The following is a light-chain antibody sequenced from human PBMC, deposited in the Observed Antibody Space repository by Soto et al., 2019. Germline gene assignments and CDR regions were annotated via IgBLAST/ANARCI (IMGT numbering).Light chain of an antibody. J-gene: IGLJ1*01. CDR2: DVD. CDR3: ISYTSGKV. Sequence: QSALTQPASVSVSPGQSITISCTGTSSDVGDYNFVSWYQHHPGKAPKLMVYDVDTRPPGVSNRFSGSKSGNTASLTISGLQAEDEADYYCISYTSGKVFGTGTKLTVL. CDR1: SSDVGDYNF. V-gene: IGLV2-14*03.